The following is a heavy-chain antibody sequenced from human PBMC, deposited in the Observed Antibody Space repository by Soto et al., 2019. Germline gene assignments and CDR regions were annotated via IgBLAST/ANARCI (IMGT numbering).Heavy chain of an antibody. D-gene: IGHD3-22*01. CDR2: IYYSGST. CDR3: ARAKGYYDSSGYPCYYYVLAV. Sequence: PSETLSLTCTVSGGSVSSGSYFWSWIRQPPGKELEWIGYIYYSGSTNYNPSLKSRVTISVDTSKNQFSLRLSSVTAADTAVYYCARAKGYYDSSGYPCYYYVLAVWGQGTTVTGSS. J-gene: IGHJ6*02. CDR1: GGSVSSGSYF. V-gene: IGHV4-61*01.